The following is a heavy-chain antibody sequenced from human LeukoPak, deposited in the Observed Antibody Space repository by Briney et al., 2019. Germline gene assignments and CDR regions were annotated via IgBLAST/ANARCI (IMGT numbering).Heavy chain of an antibody. V-gene: IGHV1-2*06. Sequence: ASVKVSCKASGYTFTSYGISWVRQAPGQGLEWMGRINPNSGGTNYAQKFQGRVTMTRDTSISTAYMELSRLRSDDTAVYYCARVINSLGYLDYWGQGTLVTVSS. CDR1: GYTFTSYG. CDR2: INPNSGGT. CDR3: ARVINSLGYLDY. J-gene: IGHJ4*02. D-gene: IGHD4-11*01.